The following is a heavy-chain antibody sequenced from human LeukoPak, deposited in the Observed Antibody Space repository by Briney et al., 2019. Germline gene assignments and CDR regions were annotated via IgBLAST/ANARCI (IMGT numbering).Heavy chain of an antibody. CDR2: INHSGST. V-gene: IGHV4-34*01. CDR3: ARVRRRYCTNGVCSVSFDY. Sequence: PSETLSLTCAVYGGSFSGNYWSWIRQPPGKGLEWIGEINHSGSTNYNPSIKRRVTISVDKSKKQFSLKLSSVSAADTAVYYCARVRRRYCTNGVCSVSFDYWGQGTLVTVSS. J-gene: IGHJ4*02. CDR1: GGSFSGNY. D-gene: IGHD2-8*01.